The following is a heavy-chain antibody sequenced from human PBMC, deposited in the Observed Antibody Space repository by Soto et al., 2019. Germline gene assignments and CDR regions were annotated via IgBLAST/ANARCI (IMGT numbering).Heavy chain of an antibody. CDR2: ISWNSGSI. D-gene: IGHD1-26*01. Sequence: EVPLVESGGGLVQPGRSLRLSCAASGFTFDDYAMHWVRQAPGKGLEWVSGISWNSGSIGYADSVKGRFTISRDNAKNSLYLQMNSLRAEDTALYYCAKDGYSGSYYWGGIFYDYWGQGTLVTVSS. J-gene: IGHJ4*02. CDR3: AKDGYSGSYYWGGIFYDY. CDR1: GFTFDDYA. V-gene: IGHV3-9*01.